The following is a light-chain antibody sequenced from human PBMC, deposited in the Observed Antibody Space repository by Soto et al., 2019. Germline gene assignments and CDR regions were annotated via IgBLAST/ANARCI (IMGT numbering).Light chain of an antibody. CDR2: EGS. V-gene: IGLV2-23*01. J-gene: IGLJ2*01. Sequence: QSALTQPASVSGSPGQSITISCTGTSSDVGSYNLVSWYQQHPGKAPKLMIYEGSKRPSGASNRFSGSKSGNTASLTISGLQAEDEADYYCCSYAGSSTLDVVFGGGTKLTVL. CDR1: SSDVGSYNL. CDR3: CSYAGSSTLDVV.